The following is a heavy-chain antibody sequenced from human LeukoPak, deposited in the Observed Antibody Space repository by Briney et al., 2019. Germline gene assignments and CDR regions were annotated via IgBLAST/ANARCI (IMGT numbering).Heavy chain of an antibody. J-gene: IGHJ3*02. CDR2: ISWNSNNI. V-gene: IGHV3-9*01. CDR1: GFTFDDYA. Sequence: PGGSLRLSCAASGFTFDDYAMHWVRQAPGKGLEWVSSISWNSNNIGYADSVKGRFTISRDNSKNTLYLQMNSLRAEDTAVYYCARERVPIAVAGEADIWGQGTMVTVSS. D-gene: IGHD6-19*01. CDR3: ARERVPIAVAGEADI.